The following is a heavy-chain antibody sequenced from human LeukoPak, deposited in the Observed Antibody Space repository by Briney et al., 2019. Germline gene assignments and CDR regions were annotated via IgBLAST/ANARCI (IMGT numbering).Heavy chain of an antibody. Sequence: GGSLRLSCATSGFSFSSYGMHWVRQAPGKGLEWVAVIWFAKYYVDSVKGRFTISRDNSKNTLYLQMNGLRAEDTALYYCARDALPAAMAYYFDYSGQGTLVTVSS. CDR1: GFSFSSYG. J-gene: IGHJ4*02. D-gene: IGHD2-2*01. CDR2: IWFAK. V-gene: IGHV3-33*01. CDR3: ARDALPAAMAYYFDY.